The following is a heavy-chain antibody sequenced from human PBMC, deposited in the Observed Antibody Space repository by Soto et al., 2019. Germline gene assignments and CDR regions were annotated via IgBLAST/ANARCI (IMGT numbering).Heavy chain of an antibody. CDR1: GYSFTSYW. V-gene: IGHV5-51*01. Sequence: AESLKISCKVSGYSFTSYWIVWVLQMPGKGLEWMGIIYPGDSYTRYSPSFQGQVTISADKSISTAYLQWSSLKASDTAMYYCATQSPTITMIVVVPDAFDIWGQGTMVTISS. J-gene: IGHJ3*02. CDR3: ATQSPTITMIVVVPDAFDI. CDR2: IYPGDSYT. D-gene: IGHD3-22*01.